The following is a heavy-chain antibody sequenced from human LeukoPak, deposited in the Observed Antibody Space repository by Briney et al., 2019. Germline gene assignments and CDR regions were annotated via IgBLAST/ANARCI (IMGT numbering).Heavy chain of an antibody. J-gene: IGHJ4*02. D-gene: IGHD4-17*01. Sequence: PGRSLRLSCAASGFTFSSYAMHWVRQAPGKGLEWVAVISYDGSNKYYADSVKGRFTISRDNSKNTLYLQMNSLSAEDTAVYYCAREGGDYVSDYWGQGTLVIVSS. V-gene: IGHV3-30-3*01. CDR1: GFTFSSYA. CDR3: AREGGDYVSDY. CDR2: ISYDGSNK.